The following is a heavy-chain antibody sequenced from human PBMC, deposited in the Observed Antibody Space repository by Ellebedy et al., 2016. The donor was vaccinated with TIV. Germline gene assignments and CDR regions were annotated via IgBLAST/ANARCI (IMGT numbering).Heavy chain of an antibody. V-gene: IGHV4-59*01. CDR1: GGSISSYY. CDR3: ARDRAVAGTYNWFDP. CDR2: IYYGGST. Sequence: MPSETLSLTCTVSGGSISSYYWSWIRQPPGKGLEWIGYIYYGGSTNYNPSLKSRVTISVDTSKNQFSLKLSSVTAADTAVYYCARDRAVAGTYNWFDPWGQGTLVTVSS. J-gene: IGHJ5*02. D-gene: IGHD6-19*01.